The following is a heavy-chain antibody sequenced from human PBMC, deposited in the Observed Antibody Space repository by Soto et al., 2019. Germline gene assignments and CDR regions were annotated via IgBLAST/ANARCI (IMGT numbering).Heavy chain of an antibody. Sequence: ASVKVSCKASGYTFTGYYMHWVRQAPGQGLEWMGWINPNSGGTNYAQKFQGWVTMTRDTSISTAYMELSRLRSDDTAVYYCAVSGYSENACDIWGQGTMVTVSS. CDR1: GYTFTGYY. CDR3: AVSGYSENACDI. D-gene: IGHD3-22*01. V-gene: IGHV1-2*04. CDR2: INPNSGGT. J-gene: IGHJ3*02.